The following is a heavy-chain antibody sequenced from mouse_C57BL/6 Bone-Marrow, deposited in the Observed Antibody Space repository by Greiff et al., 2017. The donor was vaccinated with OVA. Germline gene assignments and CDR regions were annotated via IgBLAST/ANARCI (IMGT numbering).Heavy chain of an antibody. V-gene: IGHV1-76*01. J-gene: IGHJ2*01. CDR3: ARGGTVEDFDY. D-gene: IGHD2-14*01. CDR2: IYPGSGNT. CDR1: GYTFTDYY. Sequence: VQLQQSGAELVRPGASVKLSCKASGYTFTDYYINWVKQRPGQGLEWIARIYPGSGNTYYNEKFKGKATLTAEKSSSTAYMQLSSLTSEDSAVYFCARGGTVEDFDYWGQGTTLTVSS.